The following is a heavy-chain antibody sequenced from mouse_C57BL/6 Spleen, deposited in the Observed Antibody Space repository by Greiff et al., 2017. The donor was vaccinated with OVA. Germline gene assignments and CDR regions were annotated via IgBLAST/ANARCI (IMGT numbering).Heavy chain of an antibody. Sequence: EVQRVESGGDLVKPGGSLKLSCAASGFTFSSYGMSWVRQTPDKRLEWVATISSGGSYTYYPDSVKGRFTISRDNAKHTLYLQMRSLTSEDTAMSYCARDRFAYWGQGTLVTVSA. V-gene: IGHV5-6*01. CDR2: ISSGGSYT. CDR1: GFTFSSYG. J-gene: IGHJ3*01. CDR3: ARDRFAY.